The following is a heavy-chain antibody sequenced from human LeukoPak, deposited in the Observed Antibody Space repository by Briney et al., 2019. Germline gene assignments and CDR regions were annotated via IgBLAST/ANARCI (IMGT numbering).Heavy chain of an antibody. D-gene: IGHD4-23*01. CDR1: GGSISSYF. CDR2: VYYSGTT. J-gene: IGHJ4*02. V-gene: IGHV4-59*01. CDR3: ARDRYGGNSGDFDY. Sequence: SETLSPTCTVSGGSISSYFWSWVRQPPGKGLEWIGYVYYSGTTNYNPSLKSRVTISVDTSKNQFSLKLNSVTAADTAVYYCARDRYGGNSGDFDYWDQGTLVTVSA.